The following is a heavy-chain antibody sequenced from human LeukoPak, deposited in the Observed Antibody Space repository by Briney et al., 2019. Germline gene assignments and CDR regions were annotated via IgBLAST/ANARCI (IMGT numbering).Heavy chain of an antibody. CDR2: ISSSSSYI. V-gene: IGHV3-21*01. CDR1: GFTVSSNY. CDR3: AREGYCSGDTCYQDDAFDI. J-gene: IGHJ3*02. D-gene: IGHD2-15*01. Sequence: GGSLRLSCAASGFTVSSNYMSWVRQAPGKGLEWVSSISSSSSYIYYADSVKGRFTISRDNAKNSLYLQMNSLRAEDTAVYYCAREGYCSGDTCYQDDAFDIWDQGTMVTVSS.